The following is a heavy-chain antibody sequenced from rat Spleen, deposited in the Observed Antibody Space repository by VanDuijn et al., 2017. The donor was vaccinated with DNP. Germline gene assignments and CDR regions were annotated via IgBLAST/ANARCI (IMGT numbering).Heavy chain of an antibody. CDR2: ISYSGST. D-gene: IGHD1-11*01. Sequence: EVQLQESGPGLVKPSQSLSLTCSVTDYSITSSYRWSWIRKFPGNKMEWIGHISYSGSTSYNPSLKSRISITRDTSKNQFFLQLNSVTTEDTGTYYCARGTTEGIDYWGPRSHGHSLL. V-gene: IGHV3-1*01. J-gene: IGHJ2*01. CDR3: ARGTTEGIDY. CDR1: DYSITSSY.